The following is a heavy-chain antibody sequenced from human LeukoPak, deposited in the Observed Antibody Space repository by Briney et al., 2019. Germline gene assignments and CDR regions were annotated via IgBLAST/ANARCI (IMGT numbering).Heavy chain of an antibody. CDR3: ASSIAVAGRGPFDI. CDR1: GGSISSSSYY. V-gene: IGHV4-39*01. J-gene: IGHJ3*02. D-gene: IGHD6-19*01. Sequence: SETLSLTCTVSGGSISSSSYYWGWIRQPPGKGLEWIGSIYYSGSTYYNPSLKSRVTISVDTSKNQFSLKLSSVTAADTAVYYCASSIAVAGRGPFDIWGRGTMVTVSS. CDR2: IYYSGST.